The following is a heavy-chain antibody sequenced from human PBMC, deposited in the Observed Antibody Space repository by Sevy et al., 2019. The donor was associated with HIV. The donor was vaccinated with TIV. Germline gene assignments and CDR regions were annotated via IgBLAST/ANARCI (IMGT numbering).Heavy chain of an antibody. CDR3: ARRGGGSWPTRFDY. D-gene: IGHD2-15*01. CDR1: GFSVSSNH. V-gene: IGHV3-53*01. J-gene: IGHJ4*02. CDR2: IYTGGSA. Sequence: GGSLRLSCAASGFSVSSNHMSWVRQAPGKGLEWVSVIYTGGSAYSADSVKVRFTISRVNSKNTLYLQMDSLRAEDTAVYYCARRGGGSWPTRFDYWGQGTLVTVSS.